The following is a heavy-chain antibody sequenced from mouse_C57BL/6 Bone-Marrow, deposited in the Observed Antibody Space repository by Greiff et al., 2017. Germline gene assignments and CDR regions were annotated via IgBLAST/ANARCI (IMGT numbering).Heavy chain of an antibody. CDR2: ISNLAYSI. V-gene: IGHV5-15*01. CDR1: GFTFSDYG. Sequence: EVKLVESGGGLVQPGGSLKLSCAASGFTFSDYGMAWVRQAPRKGPEWVAFISNLAYSIYYADTVTGRVTISRENAKNTLYLEMSSLRSEDTAMYYCASNYSAWFAYWGQGTLVTVSA. D-gene: IGHD2-1*01. CDR3: ASNYSAWFAY. J-gene: IGHJ3*01.